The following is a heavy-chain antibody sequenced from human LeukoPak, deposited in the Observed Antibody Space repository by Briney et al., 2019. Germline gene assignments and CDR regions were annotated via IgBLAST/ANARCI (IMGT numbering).Heavy chain of an antibody. CDR3: AREAYDFWSGYYDY. Sequence: SETLSLTCTVSGGSISSGSYYWSWIRQPAGKGLEWIGRVYSSGSTNYNPSLKSRVTISVDTSKNQFSLKLNSVSAADTAVYYCAREAYDFWSGYYDYWGQGTLVTVSS. D-gene: IGHD3-3*01. J-gene: IGHJ4*02. CDR2: VYSSGST. V-gene: IGHV4-61*02. CDR1: GGSISSGSYY.